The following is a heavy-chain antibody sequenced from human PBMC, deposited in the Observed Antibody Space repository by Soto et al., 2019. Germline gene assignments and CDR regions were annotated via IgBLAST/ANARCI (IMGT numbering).Heavy chain of an antibody. CDR3: AREGRGKKAGYNGLVSLGY. CDR1: GSRFSNYV. V-gene: IGHV1-69*06. Sequence: QVQLVQSGAEVKTPGSSLKVSCKVSGSRFSNYVISWVRQAPGHGLEWLGRIIPIFNSTKYAQSFQGRVTITADKSTCTAYLELSSLRSDDTAVYYCAREGRGKKAGYNGLVSLGYWGQGTLVTVSS. CDR2: IIPIFNST. D-gene: IGHD2-2*02. J-gene: IGHJ4*02.